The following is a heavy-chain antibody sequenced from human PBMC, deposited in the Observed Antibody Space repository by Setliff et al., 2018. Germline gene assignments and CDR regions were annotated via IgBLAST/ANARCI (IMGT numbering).Heavy chain of an antibody. CDR1: GFTFSSYA. D-gene: IGHD3-10*01. Sequence: GGSLRLSCAASGFTFSSYAMSWVRQAPGKGLEWVSAISGSGGSTYYADSVKGRFTISRDNSKNTLYLQMNSLRAEDTAVYYCAKLRTPGTGYYYYAMDVWGQGTTVTVS. V-gene: IGHV3-23*01. CDR3: AKLRTPGTGYYYYAMDV. J-gene: IGHJ6*02. CDR2: ISGSGGST.